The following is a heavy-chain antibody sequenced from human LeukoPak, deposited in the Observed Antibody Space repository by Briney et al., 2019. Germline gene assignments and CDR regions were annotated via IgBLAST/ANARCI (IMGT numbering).Heavy chain of an antibody. D-gene: IGHD6-13*01. CDR3: ARQEEAATPGAFDF. J-gene: IGHJ3*01. CDR1: GSRFRTYW. Sequence: GKPLHISCETSGSRFRTYWIGWVRQMPGQGLEYLGIIYPDESDTRYGPSFQGQVLISVDKSSSTAYLQWSSLKASDTAIYYCARQEEAATPGAFDFWGQGTMVTVSS. CDR2: IYPDESDT. V-gene: IGHV5-51*01.